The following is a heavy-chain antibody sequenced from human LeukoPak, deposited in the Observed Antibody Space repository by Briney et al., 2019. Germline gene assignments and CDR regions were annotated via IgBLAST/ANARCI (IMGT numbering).Heavy chain of an antibody. V-gene: IGHV3-7*01. D-gene: IGHD2-2*01. J-gene: IGHJ5*02. CDR3: ARDDCSSISCYHNWFDP. Sequence: GGSLRLSCAASGFTFSSYGMSWVRQAPGKGLEWVSNIKRDGGEKYYVESVKGRFTISRDNAKNSLYLQMNSLRAEDTAVYYCARDDCSSISCYHNWFDPWGQGTLVTVSS. CDR2: IKRDGGEK. CDR1: GFTFSSYG.